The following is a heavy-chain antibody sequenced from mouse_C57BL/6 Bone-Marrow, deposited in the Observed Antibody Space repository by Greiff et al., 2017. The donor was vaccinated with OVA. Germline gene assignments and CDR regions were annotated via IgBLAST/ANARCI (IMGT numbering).Heavy chain of an antibody. CDR3: ARRWPFAY. D-gene: IGHD2-3*01. J-gene: IGHJ3*01. CDR2: ISSGSSTI. V-gene: IGHV5-17*01. Sequence: EVQVVESGGGLVKPGGSLKLSCAASGFTFSDYGMHWVRQAPEKGLEWVAYISSGSSTIYYADTVKGRFTISRDNAKNTLFLQMTSLRSEDTAMYYCARRWPFAYWGQGTLVTVSA. CDR1: GFTFSDYG.